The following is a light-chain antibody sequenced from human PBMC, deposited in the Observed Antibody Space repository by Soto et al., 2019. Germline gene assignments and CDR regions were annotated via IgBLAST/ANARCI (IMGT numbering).Light chain of an antibody. J-gene: IGKJ5*01. CDR1: QSISSY. CDR3: QQSYSTLPIT. Sequence: DIQMTQSPSSLYASLGDRVTITCRASQSISSYLNWYQQKPGKAPKLLIYTASSLQSGVPSRFSSSGSGTDFTLTISSLQPEDFATYYCQQSYSTLPITFGQGTRLEI. V-gene: IGKV1-39*01. CDR2: TAS.